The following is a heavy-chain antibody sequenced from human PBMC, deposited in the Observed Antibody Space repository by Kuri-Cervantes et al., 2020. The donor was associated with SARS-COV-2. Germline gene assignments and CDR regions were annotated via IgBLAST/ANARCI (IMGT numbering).Heavy chain of an antibody. CDR3: ARVVIPAALDY. CDR2: ISSSSSYI. Sequence: GESLKISCAASGFTLSSYSMNWVRQAPGKGLEWVSSISSSSSYIYYADSVKGRFTISRDNAKNSLYLQTNSLRAEDTAVYYCARVVIPAALDYWGQGTLVTVSS. CDR1: GFTLSSYS. V-gene: IGHV3-21*01. D-gene: IGHD2-2*01. J-gene: IGHJ4*02.